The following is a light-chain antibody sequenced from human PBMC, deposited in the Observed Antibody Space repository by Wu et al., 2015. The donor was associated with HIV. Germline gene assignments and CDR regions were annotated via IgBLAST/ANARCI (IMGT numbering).Light chain of an antibody. CDR2: SAS. Sequence: AIRMTQSPSSLSASTGDRVTITCRASQDIKSNLAWYQQKPGKAPNLLIFSASTLHSGVPSRFSGSKSGTDFTLTISCLQSEDFAHYYCQQYDTYPLAFGGGTKVEMK. J-gene: IGKJ4*01. CDR1: QDIKSN. V-gene: IGKV1-8*01. CDR3: QQYDTYPLA.